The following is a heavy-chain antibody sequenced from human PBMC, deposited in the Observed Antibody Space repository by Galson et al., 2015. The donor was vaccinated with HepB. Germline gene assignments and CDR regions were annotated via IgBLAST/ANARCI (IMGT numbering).Heavy chain of an antibody. CDR2: LSYDGSGE. Sequence: SLRLSCAASGFTFSRYDMHWVRQAPGKGLEWVALLSYDGSGEYYADSVKGRIIISRDNSKNTLYLQMNSLRAEDTAVYYCAKRAQYSSTWGRTRFSSYFDMDVWGQGTTVTVSS. D-gene: IGHD6-13*01. J-gene: IGHJ6*02. V-gene: IGHV3-30*18. CDR1: GFTFSRYD. CDR3: AKRAQYSSTWGRTRFSSYFDMDV.